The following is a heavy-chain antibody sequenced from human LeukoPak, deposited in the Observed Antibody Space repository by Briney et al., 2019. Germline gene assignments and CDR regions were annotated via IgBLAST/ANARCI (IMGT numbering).Heavy chain of an antibody. D-gene: IGHD5-18*01. Sequence: GEPLKISCKGSGYSFTSYWIGWVRQIPGKGLEWMGNIYPGDSATRYSPSFQGKVNISADKSISTDYLQWSSLKASDTAMYYCARKKGYSYGYDVEGFDYWGQGTLVTVSS. CDR3: ARKKGYSYGYDVEGFDY. V-gene: IGHV5-51*01. CDR1: GYSFTSYW. J-gene: IGHJ4*02. CDR2: IYPGDSAT.